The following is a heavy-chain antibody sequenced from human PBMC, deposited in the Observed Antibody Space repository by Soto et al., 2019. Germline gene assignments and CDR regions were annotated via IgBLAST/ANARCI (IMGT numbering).Heavy chain of an antibody. CDR3: ARSDFWSGKFDY. D-gene: IGHD3-3*01. Sequence: GSLRLSCAASGFSFDTYNMNWVRQAPGKGLEWVSSISSGRPDIFYADSVRGRFTISRDDAKKSLFLQMNSLRADDTAVYYCARSDFWSGKFDYWGRGTLVTVSS. J-gene: IGHJ4*02. V-gene: IGHV3-21*01. CDR2: ISSGRPDI. CDR1: GFSFDTYN.